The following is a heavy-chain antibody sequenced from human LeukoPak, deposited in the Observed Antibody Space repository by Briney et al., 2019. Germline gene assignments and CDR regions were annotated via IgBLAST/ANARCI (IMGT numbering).Heavy chain of an antibody. D-gene: IGHD2-2*01. Sequence: GESLKISCKGSGYSFTGYWIGWVRQMPGKGLEWMGIIYPGDSDTRYSPSFQGQVTISADKSISTAYLQWSSLKASDTAMYYCARLRPYCSSTSCYDRVVDYWGQGTLVTVSS. CDR2: IYPGDSDT. CDR1: GYSFTGYW. V-gene: IGHV5-51*01. J-gene: IGHJ4*02. CDR3: ARLRPYCSSTSCYDRVVDY.